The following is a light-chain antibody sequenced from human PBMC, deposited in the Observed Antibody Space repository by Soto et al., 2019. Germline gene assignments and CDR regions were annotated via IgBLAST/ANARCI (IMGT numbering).Light chain of an antibody. Sequence: DIQMTQSPSSLSASVGDRVTITCQASQDISNYLNWYQQKPGKAPKLLIYDASNLETGVPSRFSGSGSGTDFTFTIRSLQPEDIETAYCQQYDNLPQNTFGQGTKLEIK. CDR2: DAS. J-gene: IGKJ2*01. CDR3: QQYDNLPQNT. CDR1: QDISNY. V-gene: IGKV1-33*01.